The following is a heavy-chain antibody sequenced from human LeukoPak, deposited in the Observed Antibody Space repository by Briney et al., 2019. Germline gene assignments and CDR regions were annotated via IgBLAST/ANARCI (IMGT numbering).Heavy chain of an antibody. Sequence: ASVKVSCKASGYTFTGQYIMHWVRQAPGQGLEWMGWINPSSADTLYAQRFQGRVTMTSDTSISTAYMELSRLRSDDTAVYYCARGKTMVYCGGDCYRFDNWGQGTLVTVSS. V-gene: IGHV1-2*02. CDR3: ARGKTMVYCGGDCYRFDN. CDR2: INPSSADT. D-gene: IGHD2-21*02. CDR1: GYTFTGQY. J-gene: IGHJ4*02.